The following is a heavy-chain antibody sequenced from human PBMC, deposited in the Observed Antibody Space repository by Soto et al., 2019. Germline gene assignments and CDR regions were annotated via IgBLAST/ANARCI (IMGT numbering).Heavy chain of an antibody. CDR3: ARDPMSTTDY. Sequence: PSETLSLTCTVSGYSVSSGYYWGWIRQPPGKGLEWIGTTYHSGSTLYNPSLKSQVTISVDTSKNQFSLRLTSVTAADTALYYCARDPMSTTDYWGQGTLVTVSS. CDR1: GYSVSSGYY. J-gene: IGHJ4*02. V-gene: IGHV4-38-2*02. CDR2: TYHSGST.